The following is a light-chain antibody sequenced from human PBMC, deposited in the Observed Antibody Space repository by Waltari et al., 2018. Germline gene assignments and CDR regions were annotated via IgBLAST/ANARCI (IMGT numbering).Light chain of an antibody. J-gene: IGLJ2*01. CDR3: CSYTGGSIPVI. Sequence: QSALTQPASVSGSPGQSITISCTGTNSDVGKYKLVSWYQQHPGKAPKLMIYEVSKRPSGMFYRYSGSKSGDTASLTISGLQAEDEAEYYCCSYTGGSIPVIFGGGTKLTVL. CDR1: NSDVGKYKL. CDR2: EVS. V-gene: IGLV2-23*02.